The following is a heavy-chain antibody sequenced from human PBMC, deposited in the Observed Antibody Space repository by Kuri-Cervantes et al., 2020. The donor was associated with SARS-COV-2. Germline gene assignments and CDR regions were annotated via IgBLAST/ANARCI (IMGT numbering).Heavy chain of an antibody. CDR3: ATGVPTRLFGEELKNDAFDI. CDR2: INPNTGGT. CDR1: GYTFSDYY. Sequence: ASVKVSCKASGYTFSDYYIHWVRQAPGQGLEWVGWINPNTGGTDYAQKFQGWVTMTRDTSLSTAYMELSRLRSDDTAFYYCATGVPTRLFGEELKNDAFDIWGQGTTVTVSS. V-gene: IGHV1-2*04. D-gene: IGHD3-10*01. J-gene: IGHJ3*02.